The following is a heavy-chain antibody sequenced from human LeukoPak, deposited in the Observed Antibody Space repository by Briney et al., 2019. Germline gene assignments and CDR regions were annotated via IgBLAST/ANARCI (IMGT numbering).Heavy chain of an antibody. V-gene: IGHV3-23*01. CDR2: ISGAGDST. CDR1: GFTFSSYD. D-gene: IGHD3-16*01. CDR3: AKDLRGRYSDFVWGSD. J-gene: IGHJ4*02. Sequence: GGSLRLSCAASGFTFSSYDMRWVRQAPGKGLEWVSCISGAGDSTYYADSVKGRFTISRGNSKNTLYLQMNNLRAEDTAMYYCAKDLRGRYSDFVWGSDWGQGTLVSVSS.